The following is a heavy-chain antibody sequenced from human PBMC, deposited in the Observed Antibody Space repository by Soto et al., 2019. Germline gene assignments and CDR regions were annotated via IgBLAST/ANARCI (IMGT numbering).Heavy chain of an antibody. J-gene: IGHJ6*02. CDR2: ISSGGSTM. D-gene: IGHD3-10*01. CDR3: ARDSGGMDV. Sequence: EVQLVESGGGLVQPGGSLSLSCASSGFTFSNYEMNWVRQAPGKGLDWVSYISSGGSTMYYADSVKGRITISRDNAKNSLYLQMNSVRAEDTAVYYCARDSGGMDVWGQGTTVTVSS. CDR1: GFTFSNYE. V-gene: IGHV3-48*03.